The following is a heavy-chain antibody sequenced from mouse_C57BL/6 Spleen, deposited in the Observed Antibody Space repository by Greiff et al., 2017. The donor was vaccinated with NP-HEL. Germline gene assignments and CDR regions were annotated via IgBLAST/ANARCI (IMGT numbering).Heavy chain of an antibody. V-gene: IGHV1-69*01. CDR2: IDPSDSYT. CDR1: GYTFTSYW. D-gene: IGHD1-1*01. J-gene: IGHJ1*03. CDR3: ARGENYYYGSSQYWYFDV. Sequence: QVQLQQPGAELVMPGASVKLSCKASGYTFTSYWMHWVKQRPGQGLEWIGEIDPSDSYTNYNQKFKGKSTLTVDKSSSTAYMQLSSLTSEDSAVYYCARGENYYYGSSQYWYFDVWGTGTTVTVSS.